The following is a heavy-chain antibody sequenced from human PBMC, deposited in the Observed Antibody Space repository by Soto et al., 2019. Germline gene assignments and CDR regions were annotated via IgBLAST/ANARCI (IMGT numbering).Heavy chain of an antibody. Sequence: QVQLVESGGGVVQPGRSLRLSCAASGFTFSSYGMHWVRQAPGKGLEWVAVISYAGSNKYYADSVKGRFTISRDNSKNTLYLQMNSLRAEDTAVYYCARDSNPLDYWGQGTLVTVSS. CDR3: ARDSNPLDY. V-gene: IGHV3-30*03. CDR1: GFTFSSYG. CDR2: ISYAGSNK. D-gene: IGHD4-4*01. J-gene: IGHJ4*02.